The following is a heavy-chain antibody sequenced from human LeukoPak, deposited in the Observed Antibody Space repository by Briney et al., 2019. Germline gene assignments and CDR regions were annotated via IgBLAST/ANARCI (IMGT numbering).Heavy chain of an antibody. D-gene: IGHD5-24*01. V-gene: IGHV3-30-3*01. J-gene: IGHJ4*02. CDR1: GFTFSDYA. Sequence: GGSLTLSCAASGFTFSDYAMHWVRQAPGKGLERVTLISYNGVNKYYADSVKGRFTISRDNSKNTLYLQMDSLRAEDTAVYYCARAKDGTNILDYWGQGTLVTVSS. CDR2: ISYNGVNK. CDR3: ARAKDGTNILDY.